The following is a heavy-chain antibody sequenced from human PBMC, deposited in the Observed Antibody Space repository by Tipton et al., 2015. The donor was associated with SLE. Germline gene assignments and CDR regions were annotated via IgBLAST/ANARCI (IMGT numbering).Heavy chain of an antibody. CDR3: ARGGTALNY. CDR2: INHSGRT. V-gene: IGHV4-39*07. D-gene: IGHD5-18*01. Sequence: TLSLTCTVSGGSVSSGSYYWSWIRQPPGKGLEWIGEINHSGRTNYNPSLKSRVTISVDTSKNQFSLKLSSVTAADTAVYYCARGGTALNYWGQGTLVTVSS. CDR1: GGSVSSGSYY. J-gene: IGHJ4*02.